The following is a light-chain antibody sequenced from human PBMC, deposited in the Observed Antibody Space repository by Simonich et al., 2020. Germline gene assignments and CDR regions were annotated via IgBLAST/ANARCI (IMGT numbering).Light chain of an antibody. Sequence: QSVLTQPPSASGTPGQRVTISCSGSSSNIGSNYVYWYQQLPGTAPKLHIYRNNQRPSGVPDRFSGSKSGTAASLAISGLRSEEEADYYCAAWDDSLSGVVFGGGTKLTVL. CDR1: SSNIGSNY. J-gene: IGLJ2*01. V-gene: IGLV1-47*01. CDR3: AAWDDSLSGVV. CDR2: RNN.